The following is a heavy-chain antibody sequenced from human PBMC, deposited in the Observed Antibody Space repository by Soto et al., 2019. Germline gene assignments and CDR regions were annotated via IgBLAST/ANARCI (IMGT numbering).Heavy chain of an antibody. D-gene: IGHD5-18*01. Sequence: QVQLQQWGAGLLKPSETLSLTCAVYGGSFSGYYWSWIRQPPGKGLEWNGEINHSGSTNYNPSLKSRVTISVDTSKNQFSLKLSSVTAADTAVYSCARRGYSYGPSVNWGQGTLVTVSS. CDR1: GGSFSGYY. J-gene: IGHJ4*02. CDR3: ARRGYSYGPSVN. V-gene: IGHV4-34*01. CDR2: INHSGST.